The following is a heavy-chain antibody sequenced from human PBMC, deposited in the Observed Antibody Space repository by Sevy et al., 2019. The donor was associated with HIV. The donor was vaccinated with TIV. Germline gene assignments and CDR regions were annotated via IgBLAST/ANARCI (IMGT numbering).Heavy chain of an antibody. Sequence: GESLKISCATSGFTFGDYAMSWIRQAPGKGLEWVGFIRSKTYGGTTEYAASVKGRFTISRDDSKGIAYLQMNSLKTEDTAIYYCTRVRGTISPYYYFGMDVWGQGTTVTVSS. V-gene: IGHV3-49*03. J-gene: IGHJ6*02. CDR2: IRSKTYGGTT. CDR1: GFTFGDYA. D-gene: IGHD3-10*01. CDR3: TRVRGTISPYYYFGMDV.